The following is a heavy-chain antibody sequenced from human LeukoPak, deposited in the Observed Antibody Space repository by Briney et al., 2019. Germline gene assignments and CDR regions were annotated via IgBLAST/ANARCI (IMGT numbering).Heavy chain of an antibody. D-gene: IGHD5-24*01. J-gene: IGHJ4*02. V-gene: IGHV3-48*01. CDR3: ARDYKYAFDN. CDR2: IGIDSGNT. Sequence: PGGPLRPSCAASGFTFGDFSMNWVRQAPGKGLEWISYIGIDSGNTNYADSVKGRFTISGDKAKNSLYLQMNSLRVEDTAVYYCARDYKYAFDNWGQGTLVTVSS. CDR1: GFTFGDFS.